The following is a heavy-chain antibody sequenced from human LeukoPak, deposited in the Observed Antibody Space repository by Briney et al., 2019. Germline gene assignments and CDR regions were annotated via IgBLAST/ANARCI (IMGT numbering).Heavy chain of an antibody. CDR2: IYYSGST. J-gene: IGHJ6*03. Sequence: SETLSLTCTVSGGSISSYYWSWSRQPPGKGLEWIGYIYYSGSTNYNPSLKSRVIISLDTSKNQFSLKLSSVTAADTAVYYCARGLTSGYYGHYYMDVWGKGTTVTVSS. CDR3: ARGLTSGYYGHYYMDV. D-gene: IGHD3-22*01. CDR1: GGSISSYY. V-gene: IGHV4-59*01.